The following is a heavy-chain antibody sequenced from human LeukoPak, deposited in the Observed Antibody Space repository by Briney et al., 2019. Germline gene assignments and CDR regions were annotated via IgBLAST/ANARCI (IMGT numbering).Heavy chain of an antibody. CDR1: GYTFTGYY. Sequence: ASVTVSCKASGYTFTGYYMHWVRQAPGQGLEWMGWINPNSGGTNYAQKFQGRVTMTRDTSISTAYMELSRLRSDDTAVYYCARGDYGDYPSDYWGQGTLVTVSS. D-gene: IGHD4-17*01. J-gene: IGHJ4*02. V-gene: IGHV1-2*02. CDR3: ARGDYGDYPSDY. CDR2: INPNSGGT.